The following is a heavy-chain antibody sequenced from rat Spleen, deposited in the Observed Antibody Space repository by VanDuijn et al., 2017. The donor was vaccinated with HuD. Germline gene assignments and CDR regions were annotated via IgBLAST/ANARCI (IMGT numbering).Heavy chain of an antibody. CDR3: TTSPYYWYFDF. CDR1: GFIFSNYY. J-gene: IGHJ1*01. V-gene: IGHV5-27*01. CDR2: IIPSGGST. Sequence: EVQLVESGGGLVQPGRSMKLSCAASGFIFSNYYMAWVRQAPTKGLEWVASIIPSGGSTYYRDSVKGRFTISRDNAKSTLYLQMDSLRSEDTATYYCTTSPYYWYFDFWGPGTMVTVSS.